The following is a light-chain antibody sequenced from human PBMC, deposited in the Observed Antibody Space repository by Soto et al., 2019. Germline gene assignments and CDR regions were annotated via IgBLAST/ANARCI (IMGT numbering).Light chain of an antibody. CDR1: QSVSSN. CDR3: QQYNNGAYT. CDR2: GPS. Sequence: EIVMTQSPATLSVSPGERATLSCRASQSVSSNFACYQQKPGQAPRLLIYGPSTRGTGIPSRFSGSGSGTEFTVTIRSLQSADFAVYYCQQYNNGAYTFGQGTQLEIK. V-gene: IGKV3-15*01. J-gene: IGKJ2*01.